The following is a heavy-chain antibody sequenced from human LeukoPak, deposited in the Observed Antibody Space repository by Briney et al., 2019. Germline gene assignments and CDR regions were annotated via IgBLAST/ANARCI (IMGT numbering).Heavy chain of an antibody. CDR3: AKARSTPDY. CDR2: ISSSGSTI. Sequence: GGSLRLSCAASGFTFSDYYMTWIRQAPGKGLEWISYISSSGSTIYYADSVKGRFIISRDNAKNSLYLQMNSLRAEDTAVYYCAKARSTPDYWGQGTLVTVSS. J-gene: IGHJ4*02. CDR1: GFTFSDYY. V-gene: IGHV3-11*01.